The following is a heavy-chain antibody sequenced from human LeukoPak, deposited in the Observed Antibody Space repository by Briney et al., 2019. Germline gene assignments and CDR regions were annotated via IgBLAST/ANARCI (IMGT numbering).Heavy chain of an antibody. CDR3: ARAGDPGTTDY. Sequence: GGSLRLSCTASGFTFSNYWMTWVRQAPGKGLEWVASIREDGNDTFLVDSVKGRFTVSRDNAKDSLYLQMNILRPDDTAVYYCARAGDPGTTDYWGQGTLVTVSS. V-gene: IGHV3-7*01. CDR2: IREDGNDT. J-gene: IGHJ4*02. CDR1: GFTFSNYW. D-gene: IGHD1-1*01.